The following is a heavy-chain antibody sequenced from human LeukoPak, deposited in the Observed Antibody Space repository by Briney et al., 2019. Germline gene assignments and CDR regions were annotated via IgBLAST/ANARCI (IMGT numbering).Heavy chain of an antibody. Sequence: GRSLRLSCAASGFTFDDYAVHWVRQAPGKGLEWVSGISWNSGSIGYADSVKGRFTISRDNAKNSLYLQMNSLRAEDTALYYCAKAAPGVAVAGYFDYWGQGTLVTVSS. D-gene: IGHD6-19*01. CDR2: ISWNSGSI. CDR1: GFTFDDYA. CDR3: AKAAPGVAVAGYFDY. V-gene: IGHV3-9*01. J-gene: IGHJ4*02.